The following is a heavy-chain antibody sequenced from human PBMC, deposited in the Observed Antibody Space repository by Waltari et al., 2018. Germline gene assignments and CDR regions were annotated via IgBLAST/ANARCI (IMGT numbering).Heavy chain of an antibody. D-gene: IGHD3-10*02. V-gene: IGHV3-21*03. Sequence: EVHLVESGGGLVKPGGSLRLSCKASGFTFSSYTMNWVRQAPGKGSGLLSSISGSSSYLSYADSVKARFTTSEDTANIPVYLQIMSRKDWYTAILYWERERFCIAGFLIGISLCNFLAQGT. J-gene: IGHJ4*02. CDR2: ISGSSSYL. CDR3: ERERFCIAGFLIGISLCNF. CDR1: GFTFSSYT.